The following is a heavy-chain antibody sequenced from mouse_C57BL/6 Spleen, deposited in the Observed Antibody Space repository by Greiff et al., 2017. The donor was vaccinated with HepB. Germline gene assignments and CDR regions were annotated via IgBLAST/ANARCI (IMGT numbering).Heavy chain of an antibody. CDR3: AREVDYEYDGGFAY. J-gene: IGHJ3*01. D-gene: IGHD2-4*01. CDR1: GHTFTDYN. Sequence: EVQLQQSGPELVKPGASVKIPCKASGHTFTDYNMDWVKQSHGKSLEWIGDINPNNGGTIYNQKFKGKATLTVDKSSSTAYMELRSLTSEDTAVYYCAREVDYEYDGGFAYWGQGTLVTVSA. V-gene: IGHV1-18*01. CDR2: INPNNGGT.